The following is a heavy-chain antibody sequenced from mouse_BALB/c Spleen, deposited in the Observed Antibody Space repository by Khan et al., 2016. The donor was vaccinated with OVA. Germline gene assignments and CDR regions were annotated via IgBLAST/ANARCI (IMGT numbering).Heavy chain of an antibody. J-gene: IGHJ4*01. CDR3: AREIYYDYAYYYSMDY. CDR2: IWGDGST. V-gene: IGHV2-6-7*01. D-gene: IGHD2-4*01. CDR1: GFSLTGYD. Sequence: QVQLKESGPGLVAPSQSLSITCTVSGFSLTGYDVNWVRQPPGKGLEWLGMIWGDGSTDYNSVLKSRLSISKDNSKSQVFFKMNSLQTDDTARYYCAREIYYDYAYYYSMDYWGQGTSVTVSS.